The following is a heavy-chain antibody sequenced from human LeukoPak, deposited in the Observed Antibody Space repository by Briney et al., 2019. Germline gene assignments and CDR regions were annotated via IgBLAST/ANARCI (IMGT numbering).Heavy chain of an antibody. J-gene: IGHJ4*02. D-gene: IGHD1-26*01. Sequence: GGSLRLSCAASGLTFSSYWMSWVRQAPGKGLEWVANIKQDGSEKYYVDSVKGRFTISRDNAKNSLYLQMNSLRAEDTAVYYCARDKTEGAPFDYWGQGTLVTVSS. V-gene: IGHV3-7*01. CDR2: IKQDGSEK. CDR3: ARDKTEGAPFDY. CDR1: GLTFSSYW.